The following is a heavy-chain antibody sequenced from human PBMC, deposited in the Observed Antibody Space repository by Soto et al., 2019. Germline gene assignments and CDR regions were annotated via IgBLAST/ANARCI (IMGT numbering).Heavy chain of an antibody. CDR2: IFVTSTTI. D-gene: IGHD3-9*01. Sequence: PGGSLRLSCSASGFTFSSYSMVWVRQAPGKGLEWVSYIFVTSTTIYYVDSVKGRFTVSRDNAQNSLFLLMNSLRAEDTAVYYCARDKDWAFDYWGQGTLVTSPQ. CDR1: GFTFSSYS. J-gene: IGHJ4*02. V-gene: IGHV3-48*04. CDR3: ARDKDWAFDY.